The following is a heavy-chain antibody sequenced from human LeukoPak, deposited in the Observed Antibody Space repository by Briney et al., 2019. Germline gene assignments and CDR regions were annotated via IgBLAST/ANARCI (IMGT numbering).Heavy chain of an antibody. V-gene: IGHV4-59*01. J-gene: IGHJ4*02. CDR2: IYSSGTT. CDR1: GGSISNYY. CDR3: ARDYGEYYYDSSGYYGGFDY. Sequence: SETLSLTCTVSGGSISNYYWNWIRQPPGKGLEWIGFIYSSGTTNYNPSLKSRLSFSIDTSKNQFSLKLTSMTAADTAVYYCARDYGEYYYDSSGYYGGFDYWGQGTLVTVSS. D-gene: IGHD3-22*01.